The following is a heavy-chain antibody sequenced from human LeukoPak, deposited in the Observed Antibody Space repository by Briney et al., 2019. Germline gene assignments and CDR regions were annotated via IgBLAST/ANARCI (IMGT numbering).Heavy chain of an antibody. CDR1: GGSISSSSYY. V-gene: IGHV4-39*07. J-gene: IGHJ5*02. D-gene: IGHD3-22*01. Sequence: PSETLSLTCTVSGGSISSSSYYWGWIRQPPGKGLEWIGSIYYSGSTYYNPSLKSRVTISVDTSKNQFSLKLSSVTAADTAVYYCARDPGPITMIVKKYYNWFDPWGQGTLVTVSS. CDR2: IYYSGST. CDR3: ARDPGPITMIVKKYYNWFDP.